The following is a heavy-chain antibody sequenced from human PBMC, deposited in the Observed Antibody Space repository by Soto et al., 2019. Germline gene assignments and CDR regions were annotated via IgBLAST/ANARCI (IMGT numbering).Heavy chain of an antibody. V-gene: IGHV3-33*01. CDR3: ASDGGYCSSTSCYGGYFDY. J-gene: IGHJ4*02. D-gene: IGHD2-2*01. CDR1: GFTFSSYG. CDR2: IWYDGSNK. Sequence: QVQLVESGGGVVQPGRSLRLSCAASGFTFSSYGMHWVRQAPGKGLEWVAVIWYDGSNKYYADSVKGRFTISRDNSKNPLYLQMNSLRAADTAVYYCASDGGYCSSTSCYGGYFDYWGQGTLVTVSS.